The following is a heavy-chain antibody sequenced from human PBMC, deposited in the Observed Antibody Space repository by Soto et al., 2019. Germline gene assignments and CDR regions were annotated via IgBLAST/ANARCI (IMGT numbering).Heavy chain of an antibody. CDR1: GFTFSSYA. J-gene: IGHJ4*02. CDR3: AKRSSSSTFDY. D-gene: IGHD6-6*01. V-gene: IGHV3-23*01. CDR2: ISGSDDST. Sequence: SCAASGFTFSSYAMSWVRQAPGKGLEWVSVISGSDDSTYYADSVKGRFTISRDNSKNTLYLQMNSLRAEDTAVYYCAKRSSSSTFDYWGQGTLVTVSS.